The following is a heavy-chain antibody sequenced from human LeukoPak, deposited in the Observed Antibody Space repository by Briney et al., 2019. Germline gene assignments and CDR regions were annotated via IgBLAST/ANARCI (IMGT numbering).Heavy chain of an antibody. V-gene: IGHV4-59*01. D-gene: IGHD3-22*01. CDR1: GGSISSYY. CDR3: ARDFKVDGSSGYYAFDI. J-gene: IGHJ3*02. CDR2: MYYSGST. Sequence: SETPSLTCTVSGGSISSYYWSWIRQPPGKGLEWIGYMYYSGSTNYNPSLKSRVTISEDTSKNQFSLRLSSVTAADTAVYYCARDFKVDGSSGYYAFDIWGQGTMVTVSS.